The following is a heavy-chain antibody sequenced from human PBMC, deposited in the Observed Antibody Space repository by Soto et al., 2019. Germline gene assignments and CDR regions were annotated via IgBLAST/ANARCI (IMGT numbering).Heavy chain of an antibody. D-gene: IGHD6-19*01. CDR2: IWYDGSNK. J-gene: IGHJ4*02. CDR3: ARDLGFSGYSSGWPGPGY. V-gene: IGHV3-33*01. Sequence: PGGSLRLSCAASGFTFSSYGMHWVRQAPGKGLEWVAVIWYDGSNKYYADSVKGRFTISRDNSKNTLYLQMNSLRAEDTAVYYCARDLGFSGYSSGWPGPGYWGQGTLVTVSS. CDR1: GFTFSSYG.